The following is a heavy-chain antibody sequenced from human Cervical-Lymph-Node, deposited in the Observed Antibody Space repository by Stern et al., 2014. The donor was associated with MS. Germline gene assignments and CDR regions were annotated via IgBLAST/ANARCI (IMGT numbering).Heavy chain of an antibody. D-gene: IGHD6-19*01. V-gene: IGHV3-11*06. CDR2: ISGSTSYP. Sequence: VQLVESGGGLVKPGGSLRLSCAASGFSFSDYYMSWIRQAPGKGLEWVTYISGSTSYPKYADSVKGRFTISRDNTKNSLYLQMNSLSAEDTAVYYCARGYSSGWYAGSDYWGQGSLVTVSS. CDR1: GFSFSDYY. J-gene: IGHJ4*02. CDR3: ARGYSSGWYAGSDY.